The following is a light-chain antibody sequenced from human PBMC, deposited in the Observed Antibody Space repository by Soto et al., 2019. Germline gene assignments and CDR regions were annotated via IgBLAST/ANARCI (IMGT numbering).Light chain of an antibody. CDR2: DVN. CDR1: GSDVGGYNF. V-gene: IGLV2-14*03. J-gene: IGLJ2*01. Sequence: QSALTQPASVSGSPGQSITISCTGTGSDVGGYNFVSWYQQHPGKAPKLMIYDVNIRPSGVSNRFSGSKSCNTASLTISGLQAEDGADYYCCSYASSSTRVIFGGGTKLNVL. CDR3: CSYASSSTRVI.